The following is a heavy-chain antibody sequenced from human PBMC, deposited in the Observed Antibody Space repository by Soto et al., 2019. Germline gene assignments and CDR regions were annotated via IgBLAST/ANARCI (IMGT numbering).Heavy chain of an antibody. CDR2: IYYSGST. Sequence: PSETLSLTCTVSGGSISSYYWSWIRQPPGKGPEWIGYIYYSGSTNYNPSLKSRVTISVDTSKNQFSLKLSSVTAADTAVYYCARWAGYYYYYGMDVWGQGTTVTVSS. J-gene: IGHJ6*02. V-gene: IGHV4-59*01. CDR3: ARWAGYYYYYGMDV. CDR1: GGSISSYY.